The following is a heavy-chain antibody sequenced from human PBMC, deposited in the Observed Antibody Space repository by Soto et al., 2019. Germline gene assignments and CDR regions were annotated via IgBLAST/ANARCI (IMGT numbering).Heavy chain of an antibody. CDR3: ARVLTYCGGDCYYGYYAMDV. V-gene: IGHV4-59*01. CDR2: IYYSGST. J-gene: IGHJ6*02. D-gene: IGHD2-21*02. Sequence: QVQLQESGPGLVKPSETLSLTCTVSGASISSYYWSWIRQPPGKGLEWIGYIYYSGSTNYKPSFKGRATISVGTSNNSFSLKLSSVTAADTAVYYCARVLTYCGGDCYYGYYAMDVWAQGTTVT. CDR1: GASISSYY.